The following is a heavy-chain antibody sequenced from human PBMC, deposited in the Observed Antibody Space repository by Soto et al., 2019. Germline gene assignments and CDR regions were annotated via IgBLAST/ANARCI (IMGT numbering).Heavy chain of an antibody. CDR2: IDYSGTT. Sequence: QVQLQESGPGRVKPSETLSLTCTVSGGSISSSSYHWGWIRQPPGKGLEWIGSIDYSGTTFYNASLNSRVTISADTSKIQFSLKLSSVTAADTALYYCARRTNTAGGWFDSWGQGALVTVSS. V-gene: IGHV4-39*01. CDR3: ARRTNTAGGWFDS. D-gene: IGHD6-13*01. J-gene: IGHJ5*01. CDR1: GGSISSSSYH.